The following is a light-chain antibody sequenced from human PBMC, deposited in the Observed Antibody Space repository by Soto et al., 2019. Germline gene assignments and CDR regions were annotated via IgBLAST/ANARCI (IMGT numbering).Light chain of an antibody. CDR2: GAS. CDR3: QQRSNWPPT. Sequence: IVLSQSPCTLSLSPGERATLSCRASQSVSSSYLAWYQQKPGQAPRLLIYGASSGATGIPDRFSGSGSGTDFTLTISRLEPEDFAVYYCQQRSNWPPTFGQGTRLE. CDR1: QSVSSSY. V-gene: IGKV3D-20*02. J-gene: IGKJ5*01.